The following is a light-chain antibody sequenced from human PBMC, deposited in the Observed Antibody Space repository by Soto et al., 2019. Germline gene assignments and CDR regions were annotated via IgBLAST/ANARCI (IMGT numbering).Light chain of an antibody. J-gene: IGKJ1*01. V-gene: IGKV3-15*01. CDR2: HAS. CDR1: QSVSSN. Sequence: EIGLTQSPATLSVSPGERATLSCRASQSVSSNLAWYQQKPGQAPRLLIYHASTRATGSPDRFSGSGSGTEFTLTISSLQSEDFAVYYGQQYHNWPLRTFGQGTQVDI. CDR3: QQYHNWPLRT.